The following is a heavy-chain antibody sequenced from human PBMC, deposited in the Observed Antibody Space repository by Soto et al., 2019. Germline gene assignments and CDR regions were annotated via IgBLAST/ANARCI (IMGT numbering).Heavy chain of an antibody. D-gene: IGHD7-27*01. J-gene: IGHJ4*02. V-gene: IGHV1-3*01. CDR2: INAGYGNT. Sequence: SVKVSFKASGYTFISYAMHWVRQAPGQRLEWMGWINAGYGNTKSSQKFQDRVTISRDTSASTAYMELTSLRSEDTAVYYCARDTGDGTFDFWGQGTLVTVSS. CDR1: GYTFISYA. CDR3: ARDTGDGTFDF.